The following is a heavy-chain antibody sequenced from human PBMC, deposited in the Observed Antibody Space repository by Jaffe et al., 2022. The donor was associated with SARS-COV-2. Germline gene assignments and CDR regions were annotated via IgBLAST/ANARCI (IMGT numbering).Heavy chain of an antibody. J-gene: IGHJ4*02. CDR2: IYTSGST. V-gene: IGHV4-61*02. Sequence: QVQLQESGPGLVKPSQTLSLTCTVSGGSISSGSYYWSWIRQPAGKGLEWIGRIYTSGSTNYNPSLKSRVTISVDTSKNQFSLKLSSVTAADTAVYYCARFHYDSSGYYYEHDYWGQGTLVTVSS. CDR1: GGSISSGSYY. D-gene: IGHD3-22*01. CDR3: ARFHYDSSGYYYEHDY.